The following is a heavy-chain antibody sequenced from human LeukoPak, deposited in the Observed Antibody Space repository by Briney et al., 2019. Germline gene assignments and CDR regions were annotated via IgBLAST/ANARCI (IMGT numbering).Heavy chain of an antibody. J-gene: IGHJ4*02. CDR1: GGSISSSSYY. V-gene: IGHV4-39*01. CDR2: IYYSGST. D-gene: IGHD3-16*01. Sequence: PSETLSLTCTVSGGSISSSSYYWGWIRQPPGKGLEWIGSIYYSGSTYYNPSLKSRVTISVDTSKNQFSLKLSSVTAADTAVYYCARGGFTEDFAFDYWGQGTLVTVSS. CDR3: ARGGFTEDFAFDY.